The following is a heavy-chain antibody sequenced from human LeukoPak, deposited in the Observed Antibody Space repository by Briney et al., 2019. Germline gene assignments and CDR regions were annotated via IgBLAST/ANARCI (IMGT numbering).Heavy chain of an antibody. CDR3: ARLIDNYYYYMDV. J-gene: IGHJ6*03. D-gene: IGHD3-16*01. Sequence: PGGSLRLSCAASGFTFSSYSMNWVRQAPGKGLEWVSYISSSSSTIYYADSVKGRFTISRDNAKNSLYLQMNSLRAEDTAVYYCARLIDNYYYYMDVWGKGTTVTVSS. V-gene: IGHV3-48*01. CDR2: ISSSSSTI. CDR1: GFTFSSYS.